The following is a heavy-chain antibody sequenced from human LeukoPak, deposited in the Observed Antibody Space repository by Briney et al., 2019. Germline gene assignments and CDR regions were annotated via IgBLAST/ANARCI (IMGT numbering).Heavy chain of an antibody. J-gene: IGHJ3*02. CDR2: ISAYNGNT. Sequence: ASAKVSCKASGYTFTSYGISWVRQAPGQGLEWMGWISAYNGNTNYAQKLQGRVTMTTDTSTSTAYMELRSLRSDDTAVYYCARVGTIFGAAFFGDAFDIWGQGTMVTVSS. CDR3: ARVGTIFGAAFFGDAFDI. V-gene: IGHV1-18*01. CDR1: GYTFTSYG. D-gene: IGHD3-3*01.